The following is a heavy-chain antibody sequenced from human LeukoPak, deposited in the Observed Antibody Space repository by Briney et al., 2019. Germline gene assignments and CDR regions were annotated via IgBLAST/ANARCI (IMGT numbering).Heavy chain of an antibody. CDR3: TRAGVVPAAMVVGWFDP. D-gene: IGHD2-2*01. J-gene: IGHJ5*02. CDR2: ISSSSSYI. Sequence: GGSLRLSCAASGFTFSSYSMNWVRQAPGKGLEWVSSISSSSSYIYYADSVKGRFTISRDNAKNSLYLQMNSLRAEDTAVYYYTRAGVVPAAMVVGWFDPWGQGTLVTVSS. V-gene: IGHV3-21*04. CDR1: GFTFSSYS.